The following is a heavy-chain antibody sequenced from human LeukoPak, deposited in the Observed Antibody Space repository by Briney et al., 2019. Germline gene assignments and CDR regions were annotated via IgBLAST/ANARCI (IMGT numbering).Heavy chain of an antibody. J-gene: IGHJ4*02. CDR3: ARESSGYFY. Sequence: GGSLRLSCAASGFNLSSYSVNWVRQAPGGGLEGATSISSSISSRYYADSVKGRFTISRDNAKNSLYLQMNSLRAEDTAVYYCARESSGYFYWGQGTLVTVSS. CDR1: GFNLSSYS. D-gene: IGHD3-22*01. CDR2: ISSSISSR. V-gene: IGHV3-21*01.